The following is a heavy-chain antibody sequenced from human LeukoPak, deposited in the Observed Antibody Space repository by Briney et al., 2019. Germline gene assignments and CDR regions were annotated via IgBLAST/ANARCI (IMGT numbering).Heavy chain of an antibody. D-gene: IGHD1-26*01. CDR2: ISGNGDSA. J-gene: IGHJ4*02. CDR3: TRDYGGGSYLQNFDY. V-gene: IGHV3-23*01. Sequence: GGSLRLSCAGSGFTFSSYAMSWVRQAPGKGLEWVSAISGNGDSAYYADSVKGRFTISRDNSKNTLYLQMDSLRAEDTAVYYCTRDYGGGSYLQNFDYWGQGTLVTVSS. CDR1: GFTFSSYA.